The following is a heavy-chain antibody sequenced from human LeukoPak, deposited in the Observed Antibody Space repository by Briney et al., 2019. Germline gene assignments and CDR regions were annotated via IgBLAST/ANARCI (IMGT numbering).Heavy chain of an antibody. CDR1: GYTLTKLS. D-gene: IGHD6-13*01. CDR2: FDPEDGET. CDR3: ATFGIAAAKYWFDP. V-gene: IGHV1-24*01. Sequence: ASVKVSCKVSGYTLTKLSMHWVRQAPGKGLEWMGGFDPEDGETIYAQKFQGRVTMTEDTSTDTAYMELSSLRSEDTAVYYCATFGIAAAKYWFDPWGQGTLVTVSS. J-gene: IGHJ5*02.